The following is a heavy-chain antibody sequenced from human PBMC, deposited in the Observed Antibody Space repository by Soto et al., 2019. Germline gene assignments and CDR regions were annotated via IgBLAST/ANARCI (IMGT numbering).Heavy chain of an antibody. CDR2: TFHTGNT. J-gene: IGHJ6*03. CDR1: GDSIRRYY. D-gene: IGHD2-2*01. Sequence: PSETLSLTCTVSGDSIRRYYLTWVRQSPGKGLEWIGYTFHTGNTNSNPSLKSRVTLSVDTSKNQVSLRLRSVTAADTAVYYCGLCSSNCFTPGTYYYMDVWSKGTTDTVSS. CDR3: GLCSSNCFTPGTYYYMDV. V-gene: IGHV4-59*08.